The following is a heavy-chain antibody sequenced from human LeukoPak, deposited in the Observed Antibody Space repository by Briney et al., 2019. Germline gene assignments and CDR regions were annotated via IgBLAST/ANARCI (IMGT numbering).Heavy chain of an antibody. Sequence: MPSETLSLTCAVYGGSFSGYYWSWIRQPPGKGLEWIGEINHSGSTNYNPSLKSRVTISVDTSKNQFSLKLSSVTAADTAVYYCAISSWYHRVFDYWGQGTLVTVSS. J-gene: IGHJ4*02. CDR1: GGSFSGYY. D-gene: IGHD6-13*01. CDR3: AISSWYHRVFDY. CDR2: INHSGST. V-gene: IGHV4-34*01.